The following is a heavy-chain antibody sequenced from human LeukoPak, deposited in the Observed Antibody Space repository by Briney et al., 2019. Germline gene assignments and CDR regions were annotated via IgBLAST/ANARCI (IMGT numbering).Heavy chain of an antibody. Sequence: GGSLRLSCAASRFTFSNYAMCWVRQAPGKGLEWVSGIRGSGGSTDYADSVKGRFTISRDNSKNTLYLQMSSLRAEDTAIYYCAKHLGAYYYYYYMDVWGKGTTVTVSS. CDR2: IRGSGGST. D-gene: IGHD3-10*01. V-gene: IGHV3-23*01. J-gene: IGHJ6*03. CDR3: AKHLGAYYYYYYMDV. CDR1: RFTFSNYA.